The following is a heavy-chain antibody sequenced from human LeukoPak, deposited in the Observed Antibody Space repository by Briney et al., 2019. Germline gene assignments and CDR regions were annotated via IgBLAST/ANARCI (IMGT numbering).Heavy chain of an antibody. V-gene: IGHV3-73*01. D-gene: IGHD3-10*01. CDR2: IRSKANSYAT. CDR3: TSRPLLSYYGSGRTRSDY. J-gene: IGHJ4*02. Sequence: GGSLRLSCAASGFTFSGSAMHWVRQASGKGLEWVGRIRSKANSYATAYAASVKGRFTISRDDSKNTAYLQMNSLKTEDTAVYYCTSRPLLSYYGSGRTRSDYWGQGTLVTVSS. CDR1: GFTFSGSA.